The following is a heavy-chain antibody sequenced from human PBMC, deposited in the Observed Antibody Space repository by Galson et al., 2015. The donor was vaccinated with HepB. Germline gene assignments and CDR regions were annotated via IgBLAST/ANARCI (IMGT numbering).Heavy chain of an antibody. CDR3: ARLGSVGAPPATDPRYFDL. CDR2: IYYSGST. Sequence: SETLSLTCTVSGGSISSSSYYWGWLRQPPGKGLEWIGSIYYSGSTYYNPSLKSRVTISVDTSKNQFYLKLSSVTAADTAVYYCARLGSVGAPPATDPRYFDLWGRGTLVTVSS. J-gene: IGHJ2*01. V-gene: IGHV4-39*01. CDR1: GGSISSSSYY. D-gene: IGHD1-26*01.